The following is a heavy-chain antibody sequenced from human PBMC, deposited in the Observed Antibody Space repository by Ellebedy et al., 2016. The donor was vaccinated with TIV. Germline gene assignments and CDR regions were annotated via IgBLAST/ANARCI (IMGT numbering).Heavy chain of an antibody. J-gene: IGHJ6*02. CDR2: INPNSGGT. D-gene: IGHD1-14*01. CDR1: GYTFTGYY. V-gene: IGHV1-2*04. Sequence: ASVKVSXKASGYTFTGYYMHWVRQAPGQGLEWMGWINPNSGGTNYAQKFQGWVTMTRDTSISTAYMELSRLRSDDTAVYYCARDAEPTVTDPYYYYYGMDGWGQGTTVTVSS. CDR3: ARDAEPTVTDPYYYYYGMDG.